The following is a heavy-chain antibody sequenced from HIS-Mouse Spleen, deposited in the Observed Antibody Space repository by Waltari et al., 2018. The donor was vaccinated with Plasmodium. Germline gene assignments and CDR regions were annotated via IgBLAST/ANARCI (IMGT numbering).Heavy chain of an antibody. V-gene: IGHV4-39*07. CDR2: IYYSGST. CDR1: GGSIISSSYY. D-gene: IGHD3-16*01. J-gene: IGHJ4*02. CDR3: ARGRGACFDY. Sequence: QLQLQESGPGLVTPSETLSLTCTVPGGSIISSSYYWGWIRQPPGKGLEWIGSIYYSGSTYYNPSLKSRVTISVDTSKNQFSLKLSSVTAADTAVYYCARGRGACFDYWGQGTLVTVSS.